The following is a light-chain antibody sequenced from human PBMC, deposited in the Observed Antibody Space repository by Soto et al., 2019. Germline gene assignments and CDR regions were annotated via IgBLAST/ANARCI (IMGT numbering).Light chain of an antibody. CDR3: CSYAGRDTLYV. J-gene: IGLJ1*01. CDR2: DVS. V-gene: IGLV2-11*01. Sequence: QSVLTQPRSVSGSPGQSVTISCTGTSTDVGGYNYVSWYQQHPVKVPKLMLYDVSKRPSGFPDRFSGSKSGNTASLTISGLQAEDEADYYCCSYAGRDTLYVFGSWTKLTVL. CDR1: STDVGGYNY.